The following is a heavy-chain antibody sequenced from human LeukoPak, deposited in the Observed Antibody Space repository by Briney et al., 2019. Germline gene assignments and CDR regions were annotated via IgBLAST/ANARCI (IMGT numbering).Heavy chain of an antibody. CDR3: ARYCYGIVGATCYAFDI. Sequence: GGSLRLSCAASGFTFSSYSMNWVRQAPGKGLEWVSSISSSSSYIYYADSVKGRFTISRDNAKNSLYLQMNSLRAEDTAVYYCARYCYGIVGATCYAFDIWGQGTMATVSS. CDR1: GFTFSSYS. D-gene: IGHD1-26*01. J-gene: IGHJ3*02. V-gene: IGHV3-21*01. CDR2: ISSSSSYI.